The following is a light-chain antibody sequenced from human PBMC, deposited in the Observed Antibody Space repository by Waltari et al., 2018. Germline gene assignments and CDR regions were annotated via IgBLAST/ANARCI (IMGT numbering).Light chain of an antibody. V-gene: IGKV3-20*01. J-gene: IGKJ3*01. CDR1: QRVNNY. Sequence: EIVLTQSPGTLSSSPWERATPSCRASQRVNNYLAWFQQKPGQAPRLLIHGASSRATGIPDRISGSGSGTDFTLTISRLEPQDFAVYYCQQYSSSPLTFGPGTKVDIK. CDR3: QQYSSSPLT. CDR2: GAS.